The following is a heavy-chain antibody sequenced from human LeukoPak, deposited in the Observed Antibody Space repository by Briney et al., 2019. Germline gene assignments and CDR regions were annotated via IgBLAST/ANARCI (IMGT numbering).Heavy chain of an antibody. J-gene: IGHJ4*02. D-gene: IGHD6-6*01. V-gene: IGHV1-24*01. CDR3: ATDPYSSSSVDY. CDR2: FDPEDGET. Sequence: ASVKVSCKVSGYTLTELSMHWVRQAPGKGLEWMGGFDPEDGETIYAQEFQGRVTMTEDTSTDTAYMELSSLRSEDTAVYYCATDPYSSSSVDYWGQGTLVTVSS. CDR1: GYTLTELS.